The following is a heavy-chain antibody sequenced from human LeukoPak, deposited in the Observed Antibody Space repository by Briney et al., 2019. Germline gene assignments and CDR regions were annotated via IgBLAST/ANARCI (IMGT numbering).Heavy chain of an antibody. Sequence: GGSLRLSCAASGFTFSSYAMSWVRQAPGKGLEGVSAISGSGCSTYYADSVKGRFTISRDNSKNTLYLQMNSLRAEDTAVYDCARPGLVVVVAATYLDYWGQGTLVTVSS. CDR3: ARPGLVVVVAATYLDY. CDR2: ISGSGCST. D-gene: IGHD2-15*01. CDR1: GFTFSSYA. J-gene: IGHJ4*02. V-gene: IGHV3-23*01.